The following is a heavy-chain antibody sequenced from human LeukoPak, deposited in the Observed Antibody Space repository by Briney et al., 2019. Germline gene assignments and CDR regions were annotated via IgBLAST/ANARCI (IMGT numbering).Heavy chain of an antibody. CDR2: IYYSGST. V-gene: IGHV4-39*01. J-gene: IGHJ4*02. D-gene: IGHD6-13*01. Sequence: PSETLSLTCIVSGGSISSSSYYWGWIRQPPGKGLEWIGSIYYSGSTYYNPSLKSRVTISVDTSKNQFSLKLSSVTAADTAVYYCARGIAAAGSFKYWGQGTLVIVSS. CDR1: GGSISSSSYY. CDR3: ARGIAAAGSFKY.